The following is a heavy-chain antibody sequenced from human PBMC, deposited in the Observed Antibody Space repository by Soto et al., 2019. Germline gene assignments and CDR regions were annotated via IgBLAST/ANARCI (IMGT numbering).Heavy chain of an antibody. J-gene: IGHJ5*02. CDR3: AREVASPAGWFDP. CDR1: GFTFSSYD. Sequence: LRLSCAASGFTFSSYDMHWVRQAAGKGLEWVSAIGTGGDTYYPGSVKGRFTISRENAKNSLYLQMNSLRAGDTAVYYCAREVASPAGWFDPWGQGTLVTVSS. D-gene: IGHD2-15*01. V-gene: IGHV3-13*01. CDR2: IGTGGDT.